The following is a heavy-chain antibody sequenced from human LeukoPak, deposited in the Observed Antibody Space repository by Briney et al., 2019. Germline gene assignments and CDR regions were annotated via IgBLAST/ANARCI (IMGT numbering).Heavy chain of an antibody. CDR1: GFTFSSYE. CDR3: ARWRYSSGRYYDY. CDR2: ISGTGSHI. D-gene: IGHD3-22*01. J-gene: IGHJ4*02. Sequence: GGSLRLSCAASGFTFSSYEMNWVRQAPGKGLEWVSYISGTGSHINYADSVKGRITISRDNAKNSLYLQMNSLRAEDTAVYYCARWRYSSGRYYDYWGQGTLVTVSS. V-gene: IGHV3-48*03.